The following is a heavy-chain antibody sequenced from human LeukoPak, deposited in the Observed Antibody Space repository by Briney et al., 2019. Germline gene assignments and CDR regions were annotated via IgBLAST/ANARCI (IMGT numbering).Heavy chain of an antibody. CDR3: VRDPSNSGNWFDL. D-gene: IGHD4-11*01. V-gene: IGHV3-74*01. CDR1: GFNLRDYW. J-gene: IGHJ5*02. CDR2: LGTDETYT. Sequence: TGGSLRLSCAASGFNLRDYWMHWVRQAPGKGLVWVSRLGTDETYTNYADSVKGRFTISRDNAKNTLYLQMDSLRAEDTAFYYCVRDPSNSGNWFDLWGQGTLVTVSS.